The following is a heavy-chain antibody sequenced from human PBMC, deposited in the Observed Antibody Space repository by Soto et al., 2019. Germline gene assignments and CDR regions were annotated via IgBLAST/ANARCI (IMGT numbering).Heavy chain of an antibody. V-gene: IGHV1-2*02. Sequence: ASGRVACRASVYRLTDYYMYGLRQANGHGLAWMGWINPNSGATNYAHNFQGRVTMTRDTSIRAAYMELSRLSSDDTAVYYCAKDQGGYMVSGMDVWGQGTTVTV. D-gene: IGHD2-2*02. CDR3: AKDQGGYMVSGMDV. CDR1: VYRLTDYY. CDR2: INPNSGAT. J-gene: IGHJ6*02.